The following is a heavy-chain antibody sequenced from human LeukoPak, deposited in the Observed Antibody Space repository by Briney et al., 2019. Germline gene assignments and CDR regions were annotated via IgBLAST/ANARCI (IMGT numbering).Heavy chain of an antibody. CDR3: ASLSGWHFDY. J-gene: IGHJ4*02. D-gene: IGHD6-19*01. Sequence: SETLSLTCTVSGGSISSYYWSWIRQPAGQGLEWIGRPYTNEDTYYNPSLKSRVTMSIDTSKNQFSLKLSSVTAADTAVYYCASLSGWHFDYWGQGTLVTVSS. CDR2: PYTNEDT. V-gene: IGHV4-4*07. CDR1: GGSISSYY.